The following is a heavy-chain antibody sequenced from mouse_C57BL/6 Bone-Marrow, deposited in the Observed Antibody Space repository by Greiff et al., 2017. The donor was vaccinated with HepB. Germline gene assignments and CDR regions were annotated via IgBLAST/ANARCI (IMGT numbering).Heavy chain of an antibody. CDR2: ISDGGSYT. V-gene: IGHV5-4*01. CDR3: ARDPSYYAMDY. J-gene: IGHJ4*01. D-gene: IGHD2-10*02. CDR1: GFTFSSYA. Sequence: DVQLQESGGGLVKPGGSLKLSCAASGFTFSSYAMSWVRQTPEKRLEWVATISDGGSYTYYPDNVKGRFTISRDNAKNNLYLQMSHLKSEDTAMYYCARDPSYYAMDYWGQGTSVTVSS.